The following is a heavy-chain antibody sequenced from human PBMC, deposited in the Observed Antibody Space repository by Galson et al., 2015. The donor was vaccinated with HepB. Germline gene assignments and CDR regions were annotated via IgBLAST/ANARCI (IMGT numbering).Heavy chain of an antibody. D-gene: IGHD1-26*01. CDR3: ARDPVGADDAFDI. Sequence: SVKVSCKASGGTFSRCAFSWVRQAPGQGLEWMGGIIPIFGTANYAQKFQGRVTITADESTSTAYMELSSLRSEDTAVYYCARDPVGADDAFDIWGQGTMVTVSS. CDR2: IIPIFGTA. CDR1: GGTFSRCA. V-gene: IGHV1-69*13. J-gene: IGHJ3*02.